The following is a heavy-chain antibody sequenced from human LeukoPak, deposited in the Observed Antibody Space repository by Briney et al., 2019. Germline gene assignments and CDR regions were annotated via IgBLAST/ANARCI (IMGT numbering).Heavy chain of an antibody. Sequence: GGSLRLSCAASGFTFSNYWMSWVRQAPEKGLEWVANINQDGRVKQYVDSMKGRFTISRVNAKNSLYLQMNSLRAEDAAVYYCARDRDDGGFEYWGQGTLVTVFS. CDR1: GFTFSNYW. D-gene: IGHD4-23*01. V-gene: IGHV3-7*01. CDR2: INQDGRVK. J-gene: IGHJ4*02. CDR3: ARDRDDGGFEY.